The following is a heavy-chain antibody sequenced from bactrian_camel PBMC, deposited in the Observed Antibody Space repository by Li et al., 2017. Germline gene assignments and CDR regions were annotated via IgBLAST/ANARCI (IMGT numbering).Heavy chain of an antibody. J-gene: IGHJ6*01. CDR1: GFTFSDYT. Sequence: VQLVESGGGSVQAGGSLRLSCAASGFTFSDYTMSWIRQAPQRGLEWVSAINSGGGTTTYADSVKGRFTISRDNVQNAVSLQMNSLKPEDTAVYYCVRAQGPKFSDYVFVFGYWGQGTQVTV. CDR2: INSGGGTT. V-gene: IGHV3S40*01. CDR3: VRAQGPKFSDYVFVFGY. D-gene: IGHD4*01.